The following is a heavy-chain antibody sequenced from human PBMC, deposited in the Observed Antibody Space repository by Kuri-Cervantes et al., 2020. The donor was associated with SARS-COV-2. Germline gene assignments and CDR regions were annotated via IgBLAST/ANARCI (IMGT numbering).Heavy chain of an antibody. CDR1: GGSISSYY. Sequence: GSLRLSCTVSGGSISSYYWSWIRQPPGKGLEWIGSIYYSGSTYYNPSLKSRVTISVDTSKNQFSLKLSSVTAADTAVYYCARSTGIVVVPAAIWDYFDYWGQGTLVTVSS. CDR3: ARSTGIVVVPAAIWDYFDY. V-gene: IGHV4-39*07. CDR2: IYYSGST. J-gene: IGHJ4*02. D-gene: IGHD2-2*01.